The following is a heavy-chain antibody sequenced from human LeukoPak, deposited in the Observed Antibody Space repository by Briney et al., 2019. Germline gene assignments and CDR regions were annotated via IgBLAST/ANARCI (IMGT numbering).Heavy chain of an antibody. Sequence: GGSLRLSCAASGFTFSSYRTNWVRQAPGKGLEWVSSISSSSSYIYYADSVKGRFTISRDNAKNSLYLQMNSLRAEDTAVYYCAREPTMVRGVSYGMDVWGQGTTVTVSS. V-gene: IGHV3-21*01. CDR3: AREPTMVRGVSYGMDV. CDR2: ISSSSSYI. D-gene: IGHD3-10*01. CDR1: GFTFSSYR. J-gene: IGHJ6*02.